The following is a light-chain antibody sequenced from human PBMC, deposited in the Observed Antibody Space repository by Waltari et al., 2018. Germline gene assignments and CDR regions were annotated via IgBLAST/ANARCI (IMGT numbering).Light chain of an antibody. Sequence: QSALTQPASVSGSPGPSITISCTGPSSDAGFYNLVYWYQQHTGKAPELVVYEVISRPSGVSNRFAGSKSGNTASLTISGLQAEDEADYYCCSYAGRNIWVFGGGTKLTVL. V-gene: IGLV2-23*02. CDR1: SSDAGFYNL. CDR2: EVI. CDR3: CSYAGRNIWV. J-gene: IGLJ3*02.